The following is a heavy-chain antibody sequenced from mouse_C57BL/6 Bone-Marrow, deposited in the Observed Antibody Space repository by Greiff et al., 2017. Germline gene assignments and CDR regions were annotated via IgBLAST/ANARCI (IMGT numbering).Heavy chain of an antibody. CDR1: GFNIKDYY. J-gene: IGHJ4*01. CDR2: IDPEDGET. D-gene: IGHD2-4*01. V-gene: IGHV14-2*01. CDR3: ARGSYDYDGYAMDY. Sequence: VQLQQSGAELVKPGASVKLSCIASGFNIKDYYMHWVKQRTEQGLEWIGRIDPEDGETKYAPKFQGKATITADPSSNTAYLQLSSLTSEDTAVYYCARGSYDYDGYAMDYWGQGTSVTVSS.